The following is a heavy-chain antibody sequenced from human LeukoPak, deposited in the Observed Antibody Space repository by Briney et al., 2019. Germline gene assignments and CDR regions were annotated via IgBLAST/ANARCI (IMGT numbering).Heavy chain of an antibody. J-gene: IGHJ4*02. CDR3: AKGVPLYDSSGVYGELDY. D-gene: IGHD3-22*01. Sequence: QTGGSLRLSCAVSGFTFRSYWMSWVRQAPGKGLEWVSTISGSGGSTYYADSVKGRFTISRDNSKNTLYLQMNSLRAEDTAVYYCAKGVPLYDSSGVYGELDYWGQGTLVTVSS. CDR2: ISGSGGST. CDR1: GFTFRSYW. V-gene: IGHV3-23*01.